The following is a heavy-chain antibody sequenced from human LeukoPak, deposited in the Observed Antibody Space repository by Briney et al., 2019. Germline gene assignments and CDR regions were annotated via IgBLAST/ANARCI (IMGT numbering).Heavy chain of an antibody. J-gene: IGHJ4*02. CDR2: IIPIFGTA. CDR1: VGTFSSYA. CDR3: ASGYCSGGSCYSVFDY. D-gene: IGHD2-15*01. Sequence: ASVKVSCKASVGTFSSYAISWVRQAPGQGLEWMGGIIPIFGTANHAQKFQGRVTITADKSTSTAYMELSSLRSEDTAVYYCASGYCSGGSCYSVFDYWGQGTLVTVSS. V-gene: IGHV1-69*06.